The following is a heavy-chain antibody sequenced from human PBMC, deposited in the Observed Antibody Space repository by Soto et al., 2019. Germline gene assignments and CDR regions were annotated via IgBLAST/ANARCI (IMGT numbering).Heavy chain of an antibody. CDR3: ARGSYSSGWTPGGMDV. V-gene: IGHV3-13*01. CDR2: IGTAGDT. D-gene: IGHD6-19*01. CDR1: GFTFSSYD. J-gene: IGHJ6*02. Sequence: PGGSLRLSCAASGFTFSSYDMHWVRQATGKGLKWVSAIGTAGDTYYPGSVKGRFTISRENAKNSLYLQMNSLRAGDTAVYYCARGSYSSGWTPGGMDVWGQGTTVTVSS.